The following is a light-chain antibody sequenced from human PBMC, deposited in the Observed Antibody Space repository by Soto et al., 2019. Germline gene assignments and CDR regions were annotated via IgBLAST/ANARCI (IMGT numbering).Light chain of an antibody. CDR2: AAS. CDR1: QGISSY. CDR3: QQLNSYPHT. J-gene: IGKJ1*01. V-gene: IGKV1-9*01. Sequence: DILLTQSPSFLSASVGERVTITCRASQGISSYLAWYQQKPGKAPKLLIYAASTLQSGVPSRFSGSGSGTEFTLTISSLQPEDFATYYCQQLNSYPHTFGQGTKVEIK.